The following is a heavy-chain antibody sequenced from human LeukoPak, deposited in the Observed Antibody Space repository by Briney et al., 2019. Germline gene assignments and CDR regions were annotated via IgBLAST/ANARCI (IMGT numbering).Heavy chain of an antibody. V-gene: IGHV1-46*01. CDR2: INPSGGST. Sequence: ASVKVSCKASGYTFTSYYMHWVRQAPGQGLEWMGIINPSGGSTSYAQKFQGRVTMTRDTSTSTVYMELSSLRSEDTAVYYCARLTLGYCSGGSCLGTWGQGTLVTVSS. CDR1: GYTFTSYY. J-gene: IGHJ5*02. CDR3: ARLTLGYCSGGSCLGT. D-gene: IGHD2-15*01.